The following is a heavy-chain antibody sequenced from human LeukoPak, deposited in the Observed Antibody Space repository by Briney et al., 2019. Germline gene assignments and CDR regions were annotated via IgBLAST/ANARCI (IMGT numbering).Heavy chain of an antibody. CDR1: GHTFTNYG. CDR2: INPYNGNT. Sequence: ASVTVSCKASGHTFTNYGITWVRQAPGQGLEWMGWINPYNGNTNYAQKFQGRVTMTTATSTSTDYMELRSLRSDDTAVYYCARGVGQTTGTTGGYCFDFWGQGTLVTVSS. J-gene: IGHJ4*02. V-gene: IGHV1-18*01. D-gene: IGHD1-1*01. CDR3: ARGVGQTTGTTGGYCFDF.